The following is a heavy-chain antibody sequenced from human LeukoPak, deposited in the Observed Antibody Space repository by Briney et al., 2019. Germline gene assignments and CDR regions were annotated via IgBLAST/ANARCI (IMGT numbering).Heavy chain of an antibody. J-gene: IGHJ4*02. CDR2: ISSSSSYI. Sequence: GGSLRLSCAASGFTFSSYSMNWVRQAPGKGLEWVSSISSSSSYIYYADSVKGRFTISRDNAKNLLFLQINSLRVEDTAVYYCARETPRRGETRDGYRWGQGTVVTVSS. CDR1: GFTFSSYS. V-gene: IGHV3-21*01. D-gene: IGHD5-24*01. CDR3: ARETPRRGETRDGYR.